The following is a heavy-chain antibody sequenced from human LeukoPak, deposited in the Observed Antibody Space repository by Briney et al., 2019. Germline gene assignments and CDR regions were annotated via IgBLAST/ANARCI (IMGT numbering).Heavy chain of an antibody. J-gene: IGHJ4*02. CDR3: ARALRSGDYFDY. V-gene: IGHV4-4*07. D-gene: IGHD2-15*01. CDR2: SYSSGTT. CDR1: GCFISNYY. Sequence: PSETLSLTCTVSGCFISNYYWSWIRQPAGKGLEWIGRSYSSGTTKYNPSLKSRVTISVDKSKNQFSLKLSSVTAADKAVYYCARALRSGDYFDYWGQGTMVTVSS.